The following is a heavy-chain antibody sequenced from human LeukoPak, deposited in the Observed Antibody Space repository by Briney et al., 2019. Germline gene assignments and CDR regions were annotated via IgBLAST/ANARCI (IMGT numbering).Heavy chain of an antibody. J-gene: IGHJ4*02. CDR3: VQRGGLDY. CDR1: GFTFRSFA. D-gene: IGHD3-16*01. CDR2: ISHDGSDK. Sequence: GGSLRLSCAASGFTFRSFAMHWVRQAPDKGLEWVAIISHDGSDKYYADSVKGRFTISRDNSKNTLHLQMNSLRAEDTAVYYCVQRGGLDYWGQGTLVTVSS. V-gene: IGHV3-30*04.